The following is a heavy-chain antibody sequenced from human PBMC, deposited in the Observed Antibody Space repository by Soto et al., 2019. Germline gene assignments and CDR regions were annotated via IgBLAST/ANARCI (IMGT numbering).Heavy chain of an antibody. Sequence: EVQLVESGGGLVQPGGSLRLSCAASGFTFSDHYMDWVRQAPGKGLEWVGRIRNKANSYTTEYAASVKGRFIISRDDSKNSLYLQMNSLRTEDTALYYCARYSGSNTRAFDIWGQRTMVTVSS. V-gene: IGHV3-72*01. CDR1: GFTFSDHY. J-gene: IGHJ3*02. CDR2: IRNKANSYTT. CDR3: ARYSGSNTRAFDI. D-gene: IGHD1-26*01.